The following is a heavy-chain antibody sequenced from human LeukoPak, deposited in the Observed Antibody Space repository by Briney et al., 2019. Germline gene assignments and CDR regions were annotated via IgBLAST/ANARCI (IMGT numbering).Heavy chain of an antibody. J-gene: IGHJ5*02. CDR3: ARDPGGYSSGWYEGWFDP. D-gene: IGHD6-19*01. CDR1: GYTFTGYY. V-gene: IGHV1-2*06. Sequence: ASVKVSCTASGYTFTGYYMHWVRQAPGQGLEWMGRINPNSGGTNYAQKFQGRVTMTRDTSISTAYMELSRLRSDDTAVYYCARDPGGYSSGWYEGWFDPWGQGTLVTVSS. CDR2: INPNSGGT.